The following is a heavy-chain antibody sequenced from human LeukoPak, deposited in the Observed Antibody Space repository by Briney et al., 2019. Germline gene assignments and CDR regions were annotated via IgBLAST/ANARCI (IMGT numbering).Heavy chain of an antibody. D-gene: IGHD6-13*01. CDR1: GGSISSSSYY. CDR3: AREGLAAAGTHYYYYMDV. V-gene: IGHV4-39*07. CDR2: IYYSGST. J-gene: IGHJ6*03. Sequence: PSETLSLTCTVSGGSISSSSYYWGWIRQPPGKGLEWIGSIYYSGSTYHNPSLKSRVTISVDTSKNQFSLKLSSVTAADTAVYYCAREGLAAAGTHYYYYMDVWGKGTTVTVSS.